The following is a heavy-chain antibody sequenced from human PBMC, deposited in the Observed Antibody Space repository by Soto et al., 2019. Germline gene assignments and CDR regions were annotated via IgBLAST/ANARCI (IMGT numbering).Heavy chain of an antibody. D-gene: IGHD2-15*01. J-gene: IGHJ4*02. Sequence: QVQLVESGGGVVQPGRSPRLSCAAPGFIFNEYGMHWVRQAPGKGLEWVAVIWYDGSNKYYADSVKGRFTFSRDNSKNTMSLQMNSLRVEDTAIYYCARWGCSGSNCNLNQRSFDLWGQGTLVTVSS. CDR1: GFIFNEYG. CDR2: IWYDGSNK. CDR3: ARWGCSGSNCNLNQRSFDL. V-gene: IGHV3-33*01.